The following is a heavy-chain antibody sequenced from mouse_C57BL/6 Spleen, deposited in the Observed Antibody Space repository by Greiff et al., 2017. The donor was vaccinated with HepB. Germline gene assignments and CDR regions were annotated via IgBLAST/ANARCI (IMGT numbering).Heavy chain of an antibody. CDR1: GFTFSDYG. V-gene: IGHV5-17*01. CDR3: ARQDYYGSSYYYFDY. Sequence: EVQVVESGGALVKPGGSLKLSCAASGFTFSDYGMHWVRQAPEKGLEWVAYISSGSSTIYYADTVKGRFTISRDNAKNTLFLQMTSLRSEDTAMYYCARQDYYGSSYYYFDYWGQGTTLTVSS. CDR2: ISSGSSTI. D-gene: IGHD1-1*01. J-gene: IGHJ2*01.